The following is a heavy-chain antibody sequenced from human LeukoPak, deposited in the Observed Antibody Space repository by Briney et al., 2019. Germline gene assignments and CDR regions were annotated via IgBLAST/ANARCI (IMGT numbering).Heavy chain of an antibody. D-gene: IGHD2-2*01. J-gene: IGHJ4*02. V-gene: IGHV3-23*01. CDR1: GFTFSTYA. Sequence: PGGSLRLSCAASGFTFSTYALTWVRQAPGKGLEWVSTIGGSGGVTYYADSVKGRFTISRDNSKNTVYLQMNSLRAEDTAVYYCAKRGDCSGTCTYDYWGQGTLVTVSS. CDR2: IGGSGGVT. CDR3: AKRGDCSGTCTYDY.